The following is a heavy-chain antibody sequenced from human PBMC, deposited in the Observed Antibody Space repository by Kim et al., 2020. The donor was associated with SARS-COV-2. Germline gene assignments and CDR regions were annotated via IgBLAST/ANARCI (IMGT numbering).Heavy chain of an antibody. J-gene: IGHJ4*02. CDR3: ARTPPNVDSAGALYEGAYFDN. Sequence: SETLSLTCTVSGGSISRGRYYWSWIRQHPGKGLEWIGYIYYSGSTYYNPSLQSRVTISVDTSKNQFSLKLTSVTAADTAVYYCARTPPNVDSAGALYEGAYFDNWGLGTLGTVSS. V-gene: IGHV4-31*03. CDR1: GGSISRGRYY. D-gene: IGHD3-3*01. CDR2: IYYSGST.